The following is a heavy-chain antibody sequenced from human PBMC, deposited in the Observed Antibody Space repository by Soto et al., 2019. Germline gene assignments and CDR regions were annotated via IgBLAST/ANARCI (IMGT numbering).Heavy chain of an antibody. V-gene: IGHV1-8*01. CDR1: GYTFTSYE. CDR2: MNPNSGDT. CDR3: ARGELLWFGELLR. Sequence: QVQLVQSGAEVKKPGASVKVSCKAAGYTFTSYEINWVRQATGQGLEWMGWMNPNSGDTGYAQKFQGRVTMTRNTSISTAYMELSSLRSEDTAVYYCARGELLWFGELLRWGQGTLVTVSS. D-gene: IGHD3-10*01. J-gene: IGHJ4*02.